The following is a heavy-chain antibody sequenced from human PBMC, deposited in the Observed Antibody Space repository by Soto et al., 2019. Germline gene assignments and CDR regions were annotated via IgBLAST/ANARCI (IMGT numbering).Heavy chain of an antibody. Sequence: QVQLVQSGAEVKKPGASVKVSCKASGYTFTSYGISWVRQAPGQGLEWMGWISAYNGNTNYAQKPQGRVTMTPDTSTSTAYMELRTLTSDDPAVYYCAREYGSGSPFDYWGQGTLVTVSS. CDR2: ISAYNGNT. J-gene: IGHJ4*02. CDR3: AREYGSGSPFDY. CDR1: GYTFTSYG. D-gene: IGHD3-10*01. V-gene: IGHV1-18*01.